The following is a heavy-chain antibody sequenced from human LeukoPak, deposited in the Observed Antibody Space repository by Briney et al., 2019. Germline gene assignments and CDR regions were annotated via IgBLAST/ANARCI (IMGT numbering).Heavy chain of an antibody. D-gene: IGHD3-9*01. J-gene: IGHJ6*02. Sequence: ASVKVSCKASGYTFTHYYMHWVRQAPGQGREWVGWINPNSGGTNYAQKLQGRVTMTRDTSISTAYMELSRLSSDDTAVSYCARDRRPYDIMTGIFGAHYGMDVWGQGTTVTVSS. CDR2: INPNSGGT. CDR3: ARDRRPYDIMTGIFGAHYGMDV. V-gene: IGHV1-2*02. CDR1: GYTFTHYY.